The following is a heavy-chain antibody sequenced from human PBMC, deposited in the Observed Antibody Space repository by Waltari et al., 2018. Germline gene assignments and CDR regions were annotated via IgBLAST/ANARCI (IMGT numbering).Heavy chain of an antibody. Sequence: QLQLQESGPGLVKPSETLSLTCTVSGGSISSSSYYWGWIRQPPGKGREWIGCIYYSGTTYHNPSLKSRVTISVDTSKNQFSLKLSSVTAADTAVYYCASRYYDFWSGYYIFDYWGQGTLVTVSS. CDR3: ASRYYDFWSGYYIFDY. V-gene: IGHV4-39*01. D-gene: IGHD3-3*01. CDR2: IYYSGTT. CDR1: GGSISSSSYY. J-gene: IGHJ4*02.